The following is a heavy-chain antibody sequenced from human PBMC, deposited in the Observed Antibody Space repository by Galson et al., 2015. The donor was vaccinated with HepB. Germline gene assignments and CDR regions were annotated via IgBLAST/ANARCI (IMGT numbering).Heavy chain of an antibody. J-gene: IGHJ5*01. CDR2: ISGNGDSP. CDR1: GFAFDTHA. CDR3: AKGYGLFDS. V-gene: IGHV3-23*01. D-gene: IGHD5-18*01. Sequence: SLRLSCAASGFAFDTHAMSWVRQAPGRGLEWISGISGNGDSPFYADSVKGRFTGSRDNSNNMLYLQMNSLRAEDAGLYFCAKGYGLFDSWGQGILVTVSS.